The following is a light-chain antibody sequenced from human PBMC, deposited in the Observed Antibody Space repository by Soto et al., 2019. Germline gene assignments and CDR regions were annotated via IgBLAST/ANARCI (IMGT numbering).Light chain of an antibody. J-gene: IGLJ2*01. Sequence: QSVLTQPPSASGSPGQSVTISCTGTSSDVGDYNYVSWYQHHPGKAPKLMIYEVSKRPSGVPDRFAGSKSGNTASLTVSGLQAEDEDDYYCSSYAGSNNFGVFGGGTKLTVL. CDR3: SSYAGSNNFGV. CDR1: SSDVGDYNY. CDR2: EVS. V-gene: IGLV2-8*01.